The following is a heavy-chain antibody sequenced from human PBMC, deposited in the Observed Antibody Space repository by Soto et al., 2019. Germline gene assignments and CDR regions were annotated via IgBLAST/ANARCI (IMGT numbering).Heavy chain of an antibody. CDR1: GYTLTELS. V-gene: IGHV1-24*01. CDR3: ATALTITMVRGVRNWFDP. D-gene: IGHD3-10*01. Sequence: VASVEVSCRVSGYTLTELSMHWVRQAPGEGLEWMGGFDPEDGETIYAQKFQGRVTMTEDTSTDTAYMELSSLRPEDTAVYYCATALTITMVRGVRNWFDPWGQGTLVTVSS. CDR2: FDPEDGET. J-gene: IGHJ5*02.